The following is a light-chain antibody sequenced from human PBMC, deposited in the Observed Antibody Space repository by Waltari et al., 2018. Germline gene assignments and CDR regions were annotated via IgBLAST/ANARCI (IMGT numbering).Light chain of an antibody. CDR2: LTH. CDR1: LSNIGTHY. CDR3: ATRDEGPTVV. V-gene: IGLV1-47*01. J-gene: IGLJ2*01. Sequence: QSVLTQPPSASGTPGQSVTISCSGSLSNIGTHYVYWYQQLPGTAPKLLIYLTHQRPSGVPDRFSASKSGTSASLAISGLRFEDDGDYYCATRDEGPTVVFGGGTKVTVL.